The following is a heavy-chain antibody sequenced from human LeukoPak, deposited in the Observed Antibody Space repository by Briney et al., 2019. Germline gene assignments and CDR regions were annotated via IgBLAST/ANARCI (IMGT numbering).Heavy chain of an antibody. CDR3: ARVMSGSGSKYFDY. Sequence: GGSLRLSCAASGFTFSSFSMQWVRQVPGKGLEYVSAINSTGETSYYASSLKDRFTISRDNSKNTLHLQMGSLRAEDTAVYYCARVMSGSGSKYFDYWGQGTLVTVSS. CDR2: INSTGETS. V-gene: IGHV3-64*01. CDR1: GFTFSSFS. D-gene: IGHD3-10*01. J-gene: IGHJ4*02.